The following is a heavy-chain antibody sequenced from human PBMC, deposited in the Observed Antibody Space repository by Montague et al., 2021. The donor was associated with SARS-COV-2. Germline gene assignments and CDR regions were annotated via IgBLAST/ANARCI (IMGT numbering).Heavy chain of an antibody. V-gene: IGHV4-59*02. CDR1: GGTVRDYY. CDR2: IFYNGDT. Sequence: SETLSLTCTVSGGTVRDYYWSWFRQTPGKGLEWFGYIFYNGDTTXNPSSESRVTISVDTPGNQFFLRLRSVTASDTAAYFCAVHCVSEDGTFFRYYFDPWGQGATVTVSS. D-gene: IGHD1-1*01. CDR3: AVHCVSEDGTFFRYYFDP. J-gene: IGHJ4*03.